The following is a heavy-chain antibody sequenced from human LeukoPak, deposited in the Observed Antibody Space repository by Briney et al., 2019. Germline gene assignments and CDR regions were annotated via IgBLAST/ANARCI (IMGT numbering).Heavy chain of an antibody. CDR2: IYYSGST. CDR1: GGSFSGYY. V-gene: IGHV4-34*01. J-gene: IGHJ3*02. Sequence: ASETLSLTCAVYGGSFSGYYWGWIRQPPGKGLEWIGSIYYSGSTYYNPSLKSRVTISVDTPKNQFSLKLSSVTAADTAVYYCASTYYDFWSGRPGAFDIWGQGTMVTVSS. CDR3: ASTYYDFWSGRPGAFDI. D-gene: IGHD3-3*01.